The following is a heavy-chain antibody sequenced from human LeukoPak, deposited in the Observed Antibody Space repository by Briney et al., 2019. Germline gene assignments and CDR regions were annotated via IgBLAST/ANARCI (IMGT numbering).Heavy chain of an antibody. CDR1: GFTFSSYE. CDR2: ISSSGSTI. D-gene: IGHD6-19*01. CDR3: AVGNLGSGWYGVDY. Sequence: PGGSLRLSCAASGFTFSSYEMNWVRQAPGKGLEWVSYISSSGSTIYYADSVKGRFTISRDNAKNSLYLQMNSLRAEDTAVYYCAVGNLGSGWYGVDYWGQGTLVTVSS. J-gene: IGHJ4*02. V-gene: IGHV3-48*03.